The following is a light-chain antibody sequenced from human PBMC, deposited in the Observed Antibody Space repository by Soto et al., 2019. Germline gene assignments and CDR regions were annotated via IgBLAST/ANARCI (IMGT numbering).Light chain of an antibody. V-gene: IGKV1-27*01. CDR2: ATS. Sequence: DIQMTQSPSSLSASAGDRVTITCRASQGISKFLAWYQQKPGKVPRLLIYATSTLDSGVPSRFSGSGTGTDFTLTISSLQPEDVATYYCQNYKSAPWTFGQGTKVETK. CDR3: QNYKSAPWT. J-gene: IGKJ1*01. CDR1: QGISKF.